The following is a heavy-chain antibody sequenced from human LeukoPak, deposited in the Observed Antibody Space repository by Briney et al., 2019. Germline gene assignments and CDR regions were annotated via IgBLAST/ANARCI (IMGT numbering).Heavy chain of an antibody. D-gene: IGHD2-2*01. CDR3: ARDSRGFDY. Sequence: PSETLSLTCTVSGGSISSYYWSWIRQPPGKGLEWIGYIYYSGSTNYNPSLKGRVTISVDTSKNQFSLKPSSVTAADTAVYYCARDSRGFDYWGQGTLVTVSS. CDR1: GGSISSYY. CDR2: IYYSGST. J-gene: IGHJ4*02. V-gene: IGHV4-59*01.